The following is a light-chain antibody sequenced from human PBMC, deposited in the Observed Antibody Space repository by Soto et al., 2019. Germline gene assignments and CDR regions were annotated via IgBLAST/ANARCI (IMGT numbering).Light chain of an antibody. J-gene: IGKJ3*01. CDR2: KAS. Sequence: DIQMTQSPSTLSASVGDRVTMTCRASQSMTSWLAWYQQKPGKAPKLLIYKASSLESGVPSRFSGSGSGTEFTLTISSLQPDDFATYYCQQYNSYPFTFGPGTKVDIK. V-gene: IGKV1-5*03. CDR1: QSMTSW. CDR3: QQYNSYPFT.